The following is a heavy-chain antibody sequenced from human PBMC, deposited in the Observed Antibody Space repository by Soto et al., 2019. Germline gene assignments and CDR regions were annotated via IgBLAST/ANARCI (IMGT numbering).Heavy chain of an antibody. D-gene: IGHD6-19*01. CDR1: GFTFSDYY. V-gene: IGHV3-11*06. J-gene: IGHJ4*02. Sequence: GGSLRLSCAASGFTFSDYYMSWIRQAPGKGLEWVSYISSSSSYTNYADSVKGRFTISRDNAKNSLYLQMNSLRAEDTAVYYCARDKRDSSGWYGWLIFDYWGQGT. CDR2: ISSSSSYT. CDR3: ARDKRDSSGWYGWLIFDY.